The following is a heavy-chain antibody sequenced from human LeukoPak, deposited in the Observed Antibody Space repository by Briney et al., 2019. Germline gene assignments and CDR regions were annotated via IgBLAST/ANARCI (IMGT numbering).Heavy chain of an antibody. CDR2: LSAYNGNT. V-gene: IGHV1-18*01. D-gene: IGHD3-9*01. CDR3: ARDWDDILTGDY. CDR1: GYAFTSYG. J-gene: IGHJ4*02. Sequence: SVQVSCKASGYAFTSYGISWMRHATGQGLEWMGCLSAYNGNTTYAQKLQGRVTMTTDTSTSTAYMEVRSLRSDDTAVYYCARDWDDILTGDYWGQGTLVTVSS.